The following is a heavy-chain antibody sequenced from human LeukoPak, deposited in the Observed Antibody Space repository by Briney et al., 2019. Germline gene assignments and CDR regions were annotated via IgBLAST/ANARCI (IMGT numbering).Heavy chain of an antibody. CDR1: GFTFSSYG. CDR2: IRYDGSNK. CDR3: AKDRAFWSGSTANWFDP. J-gene: IGHJ5*02. V-gene: IGHV3-30*02. D-gene: IGHD3-3*01. Sequence: GGSLRLSCAASGFTFSSYGMHWVRQAPGKGLEWVAFIRYDGSNKYYADSVKGRFTISRDNSKNTLYLQLNSLRAEDTAVYYCAKDRAFWSGSTANWFDPWGQGTLVTVSS.